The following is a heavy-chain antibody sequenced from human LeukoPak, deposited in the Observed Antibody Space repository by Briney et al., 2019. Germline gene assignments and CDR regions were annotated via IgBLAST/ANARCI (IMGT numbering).Heavy chain of an antibody. CDR3: ARDMRYYYDSSGYPFDY. Sequence: GGSLRLSCAASGFTFSSYSMNWVRQAPGKGLEWVSSISSSSSYIYYADSVKGRFTISRDNAKNSLYLQMNSLRAEDTAVYYCARDMRYYYDSSGYPFDYWGQGTLVTVSS. D-gene: IGHD3-22*01. J-gene: IGHJ4*02. CDR2: ISSSSSYI. CDR1: GFTFSSYS. V-gene: IGHV3-21*01.